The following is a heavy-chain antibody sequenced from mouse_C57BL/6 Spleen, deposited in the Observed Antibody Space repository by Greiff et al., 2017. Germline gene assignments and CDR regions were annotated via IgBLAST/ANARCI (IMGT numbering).Heavy chain of an antibody. CDR1: GYTFTSYW. J-gene: IGHJ3*01. CDR3: VSEVAY. V-gene: IGHV1-50*01. Sequence: VQLQQPGAELVKPGASVKLSCKASGYTFTSYWMQWVKQRPGQGLEWIGEIDPSDSYTNYNQKFKGKATLTVDTSSSTAYMQLSSLTSEDSAVYYCVSEVAYWGQGTLVTVSA. CDR2: IDPSDSYT.